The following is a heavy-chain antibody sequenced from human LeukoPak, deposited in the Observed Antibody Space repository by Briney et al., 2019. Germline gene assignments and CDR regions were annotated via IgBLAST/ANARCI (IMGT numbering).Heavy chain of an antibody. CDR1: GGSISSNY. J-gene: IGHJ4*02. Sequence: SETLSLTRTVSGGSISSNYWSWIRQPPGKGLECIGYIHYSGSTNYNLSLKSRVTISLDTSKNQFSLKLSSVTAADTAVYYCARKMYGDYVFDYWGQGTLVTVSS. D-gene: IGHD4-17*01. V-gene: IGHV4-59*08. CDR2: IHYSGST. CDR3: ARKMYGDYVFDY.